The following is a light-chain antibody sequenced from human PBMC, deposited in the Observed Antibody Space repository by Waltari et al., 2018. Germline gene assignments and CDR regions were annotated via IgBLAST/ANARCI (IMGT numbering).Light chain of an antibody. CDR3: QQYTSNSLLT. CDR1: QSISTW. Sequence: DILMTQSPTTLSASVGDRVTMTCRASQSISTWLAWYQQTPGKDPKLLIYKASTLESGVPSRFSCSASGTEFTLTISSLQPDDFATYYCQQYTSNSLLTVGGGTKVEIQ. J-gene: IGKJ4*01. CDR2: KAS. V-gene: IGKV1-5*03.